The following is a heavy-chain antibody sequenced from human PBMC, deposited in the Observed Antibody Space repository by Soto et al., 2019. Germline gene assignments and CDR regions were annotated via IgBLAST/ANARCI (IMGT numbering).Heavy chain of an antibody. CDR3: ARHWRRGYDADYYYYYGMDV. CDR1: GGSISSSSYY. D-gene: IGHD5-12*01. V-gene: IGHV4-39*01. Sequence: QLQLQESGPGLVKPSETLSLTCTVSGGSISSSSYYWGWIRQPPGKGLEWIGSIYYSGSTYYNPSLKSRVTISVDTSKNQFSLKLSSVTAADTAVYYCARHWRRGYDADYYYYYGMDVWGQGTTVTVSS. CDR2: IYYSGST. J-gene: IGHJ6*02.